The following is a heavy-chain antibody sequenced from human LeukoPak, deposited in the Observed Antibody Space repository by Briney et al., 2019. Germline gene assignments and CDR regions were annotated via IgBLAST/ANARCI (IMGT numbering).Heavy chain of an antibody. CDR3: ARVGYSLGQLLYYFYYMDV. CDR1: GGSINTYF. J-gene: IGHJ6*03. V-gene: IGHV4-59*01. Sequence: PSETLSLTCTVSGGSINTYFWSWPRQPPGKGLEWIGYIYYSGSTNYNPSLTSRVTISVDTSKNQFSLKLSSVTAADTAVYYCARVGYSLGQLLYYFYYMDVWGKGTTVTVSS. CDR2: IYYSGST. D-gene: IGHD2-2*01.